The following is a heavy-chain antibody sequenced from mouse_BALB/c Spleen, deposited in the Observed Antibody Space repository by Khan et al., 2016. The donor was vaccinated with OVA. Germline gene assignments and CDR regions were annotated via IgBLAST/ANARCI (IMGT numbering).Heavy chain of an antibody. CDR2: ISFGSATI. V-gene: IGHV5-17*02. J-gene: IGHJ1*01. D-gene: IGHD2-4*01. CDR3: ARWLITTWYRDV. CDR1: GFTFSSFG. Sequence: EVELVESGGGLVQPGGSRKLSCAASGFTFSSFGMHWVRQAPEKGLEWVAYISFGSATIYYADTVKGRFTISRDNPKNTLFLQMTSLRSEDTAIXYCARWLITTWYRDVWGAGTTVTVSS.